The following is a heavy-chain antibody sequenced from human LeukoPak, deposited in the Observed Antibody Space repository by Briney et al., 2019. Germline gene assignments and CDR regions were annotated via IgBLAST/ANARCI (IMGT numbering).Heavy chain of an antibody. CDR2: ISDSGGST. CDR1: GFPFSSCA. D-gene: IGHD2-15*01. CDR3: VRGYSFGPYGMDV. V-gene: IGHV3-64D*09. Sequence: GGSLRLSCSASGFPFSSCAMHWVRQAPGKGLEYVSAISDSGGSTYYADSVKGRFTISRDNSKNTLYLQMSSLRAEDAAVYFCVRGYSFGPYGMDVWGQGTTVTVSS. J-gene: IGHJ6*02.